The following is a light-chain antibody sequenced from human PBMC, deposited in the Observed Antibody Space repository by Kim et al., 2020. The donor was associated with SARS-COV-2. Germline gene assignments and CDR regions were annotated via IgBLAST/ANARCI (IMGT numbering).Light chain of an antibody. Sequence: RVTISCTGSSSNIGAGYDVHWYQQLPGSAPTPLIFADTRRPSGVPDRLSGSKSGTSASLAITGLQAEDEADYYCQSYDSRLSGWVFGGGTQLTVL. CDR3: QSYDSRLSGWV. CDR1: SSNIGAGYD. V-gene: IGLV1-40*01. J-gene: IGLJ3*02. CDR2: ADT.